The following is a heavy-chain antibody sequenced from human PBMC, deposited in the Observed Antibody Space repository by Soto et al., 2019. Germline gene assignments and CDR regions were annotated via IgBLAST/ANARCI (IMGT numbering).Heavy chain of an antibody. CDR2: ISAYNGNT. J-gene: IGHJ4*02. V-gene: IGHV1-18*04. CDR3: ARVHYYDSSGPTSDY. D-gene: IGHD3-22*01. Sequence: GASVKVSCKASGYTFTSYGISWVRQAPGQGLEWMGWISAYNGNTNYAQKLQGRVTMTTDTSTSTAYMELRSLRSDDTAVYYCARVHYYDSSGPTSDYWGQGTLVTVS. CDR1: GYTFTSYG.